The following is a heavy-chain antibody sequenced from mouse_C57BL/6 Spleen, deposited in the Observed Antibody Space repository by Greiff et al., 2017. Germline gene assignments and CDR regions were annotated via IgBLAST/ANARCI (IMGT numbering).Heavy chain of an antibody. CDR3: ARGSTTVVAPLDY. J-gene: IGHJ2*01. V-gene: IGHV14-2*01. CDR1: GFNIKDYY. CDR2: IDPEDGET. Sequence: EVQLQQSGAELVKPGASVKLSCTASGFNIKDYYMHWVKQRTEQGLEWIGRIDPEDGETKYAPKFQGKATITADTASNTAYLQLSSLTSEYAAVYYGARGSTTVVAPLDYWGQGTTLTVSS. D-gene: IGHD1-1*01.